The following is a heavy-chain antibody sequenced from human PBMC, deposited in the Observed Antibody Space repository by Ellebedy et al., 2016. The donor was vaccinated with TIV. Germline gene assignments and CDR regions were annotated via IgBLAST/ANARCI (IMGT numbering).Heavy chain of an antibody. CDR2: ISYDGSNK. J-gene: IGHJ3*02. Sequence: GGSLRLXXAASGFTFSSYGMHWVRQAPGKGLEWVAVISYDGSNKYYADSVKGRFTISRDNSKNTLYLQMNSLRAEDTAVYYCARGSNAFDIWGQGTMVTVSS. V-gene: IGHV3-30*03. CDR3: ARGSNAFDI. CDR1: GFTFSSYG.